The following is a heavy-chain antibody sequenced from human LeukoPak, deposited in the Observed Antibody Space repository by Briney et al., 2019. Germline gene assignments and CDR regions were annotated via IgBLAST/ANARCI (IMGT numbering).Heavy chain of an antibody. CDR1: GGTFSSYA. V-gene: IGHV1-69*01. D-gene: IGHD4-17*01. CDR3: ARDGDDYGDYSQSY. Sequence: SVKVSFKASGGTFSSYAISWVRQAPGQGVEWMGGIIPIFGTANYAQKFQGRVTITADESTSTAYMELSSLRSEDTAVYYCARDGDDYGDYSQSYWGQGTLVTVSS. CDR2: IIPIFGTA. J-gene: IGHJ4*02.